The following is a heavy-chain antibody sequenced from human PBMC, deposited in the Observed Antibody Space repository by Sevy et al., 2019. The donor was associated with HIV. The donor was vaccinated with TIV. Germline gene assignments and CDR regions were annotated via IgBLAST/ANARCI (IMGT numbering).Heavy chain of an antibody. CDR3: ARGVGLDC. CDR2: IRPDGSDK. D-gene: IGHD1-26*01. J-gene: IGHJ4*02. V-gene: IGHV3-7*01. CDR1: GFTFSPYW. Sequence: GGSLRLSCAASGFTFSPYWMTWVRQAPGKGLEWMANIRPDGSDKYYVDSVKGRFTISRDNAKNSLYLQMNSLRADDTAMYYCARGVGLDCWGQGALVTVSS.